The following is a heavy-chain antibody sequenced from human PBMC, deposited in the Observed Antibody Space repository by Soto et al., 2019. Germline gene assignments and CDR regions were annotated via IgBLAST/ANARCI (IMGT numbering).Heavy chain of an antibody. CDR1: GGSITSGDYY. J-gene: IGHJ5*02. CDR3: ARDRGPAGGSDL. V-gene: IGHV4-31*03. CDR2: IHSDGDT. D-gene: IGHD3-10*01. Sequence: QIRLQESGPGLVKPSQTLSLTCSVSGGSITSGDYYWSWIRKHPVMGLTWMGYIHSDGDTDYNPSLRSRLTFSVDTSANQFSLRLTSVTAADTAVYFCARDRGPAGGSDLWGQGTLVTVSS.